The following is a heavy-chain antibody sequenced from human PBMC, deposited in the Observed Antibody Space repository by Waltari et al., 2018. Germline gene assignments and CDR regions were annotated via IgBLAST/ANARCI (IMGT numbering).Heavy chain of an antibody. CDR3: AKELERKPYYYYGWDV. J-gene: IGHJ6*02. V-gene: IGHV3-23*01. CDR1: GFTFSDYA. Sequence: EMHLLESGGSLAQPGESLRLSCAASGFTFSDYAMAWVRKAPGKGLEWVSTISNSDDTTYYAESVKGRFTISRDNSKSTLFLQMNSLRADDTAIYYCAKELERKPYYYYGWDVWGQGTTVTVSS. D-gene: IGHD1-1*01. CDR2: ISNSDDTT.